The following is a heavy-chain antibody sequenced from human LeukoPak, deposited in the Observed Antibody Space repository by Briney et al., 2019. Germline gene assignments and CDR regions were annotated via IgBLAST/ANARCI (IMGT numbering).Heavy chain of an antibody. CDR1: GFTFSSYS. J-gene: IGHJ6*03. CDR3: ASLTEHYDFWSGNYYYYMDV. D-gene: IGHD3-3*01. CDR2: ISSSSSTI. Sequence: GGSLRLSCAASGFTFSSYSMHWVRQAPGKGLEWVSYISSSSSTIYYADSVKGRFTISRDNAKNSLYLQMNSLRAEDTAVYYCASLTEHYDFWSGNYYYYMDVWGKGTTVTVSS. V-gene: IGHV3-48*01.